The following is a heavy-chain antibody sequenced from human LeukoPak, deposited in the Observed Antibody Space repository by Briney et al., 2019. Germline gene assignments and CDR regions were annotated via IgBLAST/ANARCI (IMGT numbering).Heavy chain of an antibody. Sequence: PGGSLRLSCAASGFTFSSYSMNWVRQAPGRGLEWVSSISSSSSYIYYADSVKGRFTISRDNAKNSLYLQMNSLRAEDTAVYYCARVTYRGVIIYYYYGMDVWGQGTTVTVSS. D-gene: IGHD3-10*01. CDR3: ARVTYRGVIIYYYYGMDV. V-gene: IGHV3-21*01. CDR1: GFTFSSYS. J-gene: IGHJ6*02. CDR2: ISSSSSYI.